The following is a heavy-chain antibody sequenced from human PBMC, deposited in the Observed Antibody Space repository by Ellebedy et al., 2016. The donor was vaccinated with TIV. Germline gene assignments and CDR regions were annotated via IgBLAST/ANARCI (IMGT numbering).Heavy chain of an antibody. D-gene: IGHD3-10*01. CDR3: ARDMGYGMDV. CDR1: GYTFTAYY. V-gene: IGHV1-2*02. Sequence: AASVKVSCKASGYTFTAYYMFWVRQAPGQGLEWMGWINPNSGGSNYAQKFQGRVTITWDPAISTAYMELRRLGSDDTAVSFCARDMGYGMDVWGQGTTVTVSS. J-gene: IGHJ6*02. CDR2: INPNSGGS.